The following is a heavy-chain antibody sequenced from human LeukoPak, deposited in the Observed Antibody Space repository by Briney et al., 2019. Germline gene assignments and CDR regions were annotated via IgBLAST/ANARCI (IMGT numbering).Heavy chain of an antibody. CDR1: GYTFTSYD. CDR2: ISAYNGNT. Sequence: ASVKVSCKASGYTFTSYDINWVRQATGQGLEWMGWISAYNGNTNYAQKLQGRVTMTTDTSTSTAYMELRSLRSDDTAVYYCARGSELRYFDWLSSLGGWFDPWGQGTLVTVSS. J-gene: IGHJ5*02. D-gene: IGHD3-9*01. CDR3: ARGSELRYFDWLSSLGGWFDP. V-gene: IGHV1-18*01.